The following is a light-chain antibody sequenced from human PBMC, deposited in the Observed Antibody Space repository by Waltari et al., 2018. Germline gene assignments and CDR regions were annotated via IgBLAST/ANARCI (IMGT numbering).Light chain of an antibody. V-gene: IGKV3-11*01. Sequence: EIVLTQSPATLSLSPGERATLSCRASQSVDDQLAWYQQRPGQAPRLLIHEESNRATGIPARFSGSGSGTDFTLTISSLEPEDFAVYYCQQRSSWPLTFGGGTKVEIK. J-gene: IGKJ4*01. CDR2: EES. CDR3: QQRSSWPLT. CDR1: QSVDDQ.